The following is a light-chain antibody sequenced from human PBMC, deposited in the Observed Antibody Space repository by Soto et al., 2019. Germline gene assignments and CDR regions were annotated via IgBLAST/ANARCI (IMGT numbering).Light chain of an antibody. CDR2: AS. Sequence: EIVLTQSPGTMSLSPGERATLSCRASQRVSDMYLAWYQQKPGQAPRLLIYASNRATGIPDRFSGSGSGTDFTLTISRLEPEDFAVYYGQHYGTSALFGPGTKVEIK. CDR3: QHYGTSAL. V-gene: IGKV3-20*01. CDR1: QRVSDMY. J-gene: IGKJ3*01.